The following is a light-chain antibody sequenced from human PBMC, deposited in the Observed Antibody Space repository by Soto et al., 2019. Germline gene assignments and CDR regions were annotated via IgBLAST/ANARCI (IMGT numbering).Light chain of an antibody. V-gene: IGLV2-14*03. J-gene: IGLJ1*01. CDR2: DVT. Sequence: QSVLTQPASVSGSPGQSITITCAGTSSDIGAYDYVSWYQQHPGRAPKLIIFDVTSRPSGISSRFSGSKSDNTASLTISGLQADDEADYYCSSYSRGSTLDYLFGTGTKLTVL. CDR3: SSYSRGSTLDYL. CDR1: SSDIGAYDY.